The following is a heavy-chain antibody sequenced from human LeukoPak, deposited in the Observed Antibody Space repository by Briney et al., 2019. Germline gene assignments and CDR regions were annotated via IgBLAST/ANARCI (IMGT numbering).Heavy chain of an antibody. CDR3: AREDNPRLNYYGSGSC. D-gene: IGHD3-10*01. J-gene: IGHJ4*02. V-gene: IGHV3-48*03. Sequence: GGSLRLSCAASGFTFSSYDMNWVRQAPGKGLEWVSYISSSGSTIYYADSVKGRFTISRDNAKNSLYLQMNSLRAEDTAVYYCAREDNPRLNYYGSGSCWGQGTLVTVSS. CDR1: GFTFSSYD. CDR2: ISSSGSTI.